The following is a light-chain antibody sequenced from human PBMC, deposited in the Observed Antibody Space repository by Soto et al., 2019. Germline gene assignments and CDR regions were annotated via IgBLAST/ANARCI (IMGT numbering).Light chain of an antibody. CDR3: QQYGSPIT. Sequence: EIVLTQSPGTLSLSPGERATLSCRASQSVSSSYLAWYQQKPGQAPRLLIYGAFSRATCIPDRFSGSGSGTDFTLTISRLEPEDFAVYYCQQYGSPITFGQGTRLEIK. CDR2: GAF. CDR1: QSVSSSY. J-gene: IGKJ5*01. V-gene: IGKV3-20*01.